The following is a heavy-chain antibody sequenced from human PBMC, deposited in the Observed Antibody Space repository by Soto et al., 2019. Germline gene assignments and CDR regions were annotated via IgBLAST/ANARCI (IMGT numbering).Heavy chain of an antibody. CDR3: AHLPWKQLWPRAPVVY. Sequence: SGPTLVNPTQTLTLTCTFSGFSLSTSGVGVGWIRQPPGKALEWLGIIYWNDDKRYSPSLKSRVTITKDTFKNQLVLTMTNMDPVDTATYYCAHLPWKQLWPRAPVVYWGQGTPVTVSS. CDR1: GFSLSTSGVG. J-gene: IGHJ4*02. V-gene: IGHV2-5*01. CDR2: IYWNDDK. D-gene: IGHD5-18*01.